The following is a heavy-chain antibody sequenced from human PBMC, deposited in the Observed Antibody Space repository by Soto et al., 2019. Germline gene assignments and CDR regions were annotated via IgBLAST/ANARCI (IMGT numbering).Heavy chain of an antibody. CDR2: IYPGDSDT. D-gene: IGHD3-16*02. J-gene: IGHJ3*02. CDR3: ARQKWKGYIWGSYRHLGAFDI. CDR1: GYSFTSYS. Sequence: GASLNICCKGSGYSFTSYSIGWVRQMPGKGLKWMGIIYPGDSDTRYSPSFQDQVTISADKSISTAYLQWSSLKASDIAMYYCARQKWKGYIWGSYRHLGAFDIWGQGTMVTVSS. V-gene: IGHV5-51*01.